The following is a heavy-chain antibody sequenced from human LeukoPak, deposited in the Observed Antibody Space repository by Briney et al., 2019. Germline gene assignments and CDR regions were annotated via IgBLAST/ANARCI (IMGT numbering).Heavy chain of an antibody. Sequence: GRSLRLSCAASGLTFSNYGMHWVRQAPGKGLEWVAVIWYDGSNKYYADSVKGRFTISRDNSKNTLYLQMNSLRAEDTAVYYCASGTVDGYNYLDYWGQGTLVTVSS. CDR2: IWYDGSNK. CDR1: GLTFSNYG. J-gene: IGHJ4*02. D-gene: IGHD5-24*01. V-gene: IGHV3-33*08. CDR3: ASGTVDGYNYLDY.